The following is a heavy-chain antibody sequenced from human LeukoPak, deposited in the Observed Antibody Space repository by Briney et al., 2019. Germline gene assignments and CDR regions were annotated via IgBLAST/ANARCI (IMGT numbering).Heavy chain of an antibody. J-gene: IGHJ1*01. CDR3: GRWRESSNWPPGYLQH. D-gene: IGHD4-11*01. CDR2: ISAYNGNT. CDR1: GFTFTSFG. V-gene: IGHV1-18*01. Sequence: ASVKVSCKASGFTFTSFGFSWVRQAPGQGLEWIGWISAYNGNTNYAQSLQGRVTMTTDASTGTVYMELRSLRSDDTAVYYCGRWRESSNWPPGYLQHWGQGTLVIVSS.